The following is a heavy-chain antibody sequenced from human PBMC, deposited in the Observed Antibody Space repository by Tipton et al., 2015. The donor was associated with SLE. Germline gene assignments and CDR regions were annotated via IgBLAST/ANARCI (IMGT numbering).Heavy chain of an antibody. V-gene: IGHV4-61*02. Sequence: TLSLTCTVSGGSISSGSYYWSWIRQPAGKGLEWIGRIYNSGSTNYNPSLQSRVTISVDTSKNQFSLKLSSVTAADTAVYYCARPRGYCSGGSCPGYFDYWGQGTLVTVSS. CDR1: GGSISSGSYY. CDR3: ARPRGYCSGGSCPGYFDY. J-gene: IGHJ4*02. D-gene: IGHD2-15*01. CDR2: IYNSGST.